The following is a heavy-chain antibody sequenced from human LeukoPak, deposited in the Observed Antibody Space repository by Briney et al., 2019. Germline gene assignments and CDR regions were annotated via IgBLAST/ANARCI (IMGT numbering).Heavy chain of an antibody. CDR1: GFSLSTSGMS. J-gene: IGHJ4*02. CDR2: IDWDDDK. Sequence: VSGPTLVNPTQTLTLTCTFSGFSLSTSGMSVSWIRQPPGMALEWLALIDWDDDKYYNTSLKTRLTISKDTSKNQVVLTMTNMDPVDTATYYCARIPADYFDYWGQGTLVTVSS. V-gene: IGHV2-70*01. CDR3: ARIPADYFDY. D-gene: IGHD2-15*01.